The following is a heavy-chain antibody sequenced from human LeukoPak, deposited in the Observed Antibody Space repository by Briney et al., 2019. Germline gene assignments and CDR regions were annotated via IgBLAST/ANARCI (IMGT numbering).Heavy chain of an antibody. J-gene: IGHJ4*02. Sequence: GASVKVSCKASGYTFTGYYMHWVRQAPGQGLEWMGWINPNSGGTNYAQKFQGRVTMTRDTSISTAYMELSRLRSDDTAVYYCATSGGDYRPYYFDYWGQGTLVTVSS. CDR1: GYTFTGYY. CDR3: ATSGGDYRPYYFDY. D-gene: IGHD4-17*01. V-gene: IGHV1-2*02. CDR2: INPNSGGT.